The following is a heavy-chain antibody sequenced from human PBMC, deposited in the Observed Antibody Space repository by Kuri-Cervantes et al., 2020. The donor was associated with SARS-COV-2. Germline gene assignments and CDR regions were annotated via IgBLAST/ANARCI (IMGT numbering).Heavy chain of an antibody. J-gene: IGHJ6*02. CDR1: GFTSSSYA. V-gene: IGHV3-23*03. Sequence: GESLKISCAASGFTSSSYAMSWVRQAPGEGLEWVSVIYSGGSSTYYADSVKGRFTISRDNSKNTLYLQMNSLRAEDTAVYYCASMVRGNYGMDVWGQGTTVTVSS. D-gene: IGHD3-10*01. CDR3: ASMVRGNYGMDV. CDR2: IYSGGSST.